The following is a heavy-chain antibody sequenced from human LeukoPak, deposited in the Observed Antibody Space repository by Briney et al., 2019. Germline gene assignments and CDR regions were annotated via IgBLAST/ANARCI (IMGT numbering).Heavy chain of an antibody. V-gene: IGHV4-4*02. CDR1: DYSITNSW. CDR2: IFHRGIP. D-gene: IGHD2-2*01. CDR3: ARLGYCSSTSCSDY. J-gene: IGHJ4*02. Sequence: PSETLSLTCAVSDYSITNSWWSWVRQSPGMRLEWIGQIFHRGIPNYNPSLKSRVTMSIDKSNNQVSLKMNSVTAADTAVYYCARLGYCSSTSCSDYWGQGTLVTVSS.